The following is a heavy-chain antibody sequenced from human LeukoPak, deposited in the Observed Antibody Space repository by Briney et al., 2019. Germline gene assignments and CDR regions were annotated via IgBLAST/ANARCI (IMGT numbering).Heavy chain of an antibody. J-gene: IGHJ3*01. V-gene: IGHV3-11*06. CDR1: GFTFSDHY. CDR2: ISSRSTYT. CDR3: AREAQFTGSGNAFDL. Sequence: MSGGSLRLSCAASGFTFSDHYMAWIRQAPGKGLEWVTYISSRSTYTNYVGSVKGRFAISRDNANSSLYLQMSSLRADDTAVYFCAREAQFTGSGNAFDLWGQGTMVTISS. D-gene: IGHD3-10*01.